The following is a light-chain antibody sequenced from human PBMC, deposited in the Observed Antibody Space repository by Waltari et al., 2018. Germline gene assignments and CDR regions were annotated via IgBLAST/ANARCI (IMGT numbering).Light chain of an antibody. CDR3: EQHDNLPIT. CDR1: QDINNF. CDR2: DAS. J-gene: IGKJ5*01. Sequence: DIQMTQSPSSLSASVGDRVTITCQASQDINNFLNWYQQKPGKAPKIVIYDASNLETWVPSTFSGGGSGTYYTFTITSLQPEDIATYYCEQHDNLPITFGQGTRLEI. V-gene: IGKV1-33*01.